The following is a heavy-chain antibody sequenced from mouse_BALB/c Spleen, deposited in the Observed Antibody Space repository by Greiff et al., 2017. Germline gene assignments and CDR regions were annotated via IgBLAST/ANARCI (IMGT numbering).Heavy chain of an antibody. Sequence: EVKLMESGGGLVKPGGSLKLSCAASGFTFSDYYMYWVRQTPEKRLEWVATISDGGSYTYYPDSVKGRFTISRDNAKNNLYLQMSSLKSEDTAMYYCARDYYGSSPPYWGQGTLVTVSA. J-gene: IGHJ3*01. CDR1: GFTFSDYY. CDR2: ISDGGSYT. V-gene: IGHV5-4*02. D-gene: IGHD1-1*01. CDR3: ARDYYGSSPPY.